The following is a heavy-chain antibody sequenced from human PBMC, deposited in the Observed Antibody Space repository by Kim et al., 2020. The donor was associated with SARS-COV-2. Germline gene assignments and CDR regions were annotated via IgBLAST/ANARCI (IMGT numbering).Heavy chain of an antibody. J-gene: IGHJ4*02. CDR2: K. CDR3: VRGNGWFFDY. V-gene: IGHV3-7*01. D-gene: IGHD3-10*01. Sequence: KFYVDSVKGRFPTARDEDKNSLYLQMNGLRAEDTAVYYCVRGNGWFFDYWGQGTLVTVSS.